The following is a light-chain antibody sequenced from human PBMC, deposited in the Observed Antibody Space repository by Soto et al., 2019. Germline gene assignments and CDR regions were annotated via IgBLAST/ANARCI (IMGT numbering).Light chain of an antibody. J-gene: IGLJ1*01. CDR2: EVS. Sequence: QSVRTQPASVSGSPGQSITISCTGTSSDVGGYNYVSWYQQHPGKAPKLMIYEVSNRPSRVSNRFSGSKSGNTASLTISGLQAEDEADYYCSSYTRSSTSYVFGTGTKAPS. CDR1: SSDVGGYNY. CDR3: SSYTRSSTSYV. V-gene: IGLV2-14*01.